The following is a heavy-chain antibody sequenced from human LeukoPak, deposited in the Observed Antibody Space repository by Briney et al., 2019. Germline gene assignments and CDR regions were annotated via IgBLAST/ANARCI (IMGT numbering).Heavy chain of an antibody. CDR1: GFTFSSYA. V-gene: IGHV3-30*04. J-gene: IGHJ4*02. CDR2: ISYDGSNK. Sequence: GGSLRLSCAASGFTFSSYAMHWVRQAPGKGLEWVAVISYDGSNKYYADSVRGRFTISRDNSKNTVYLQMNNLKTEDTAVYYCASVLDYWGQGILVTVSS. CDR3: ASVLDY.